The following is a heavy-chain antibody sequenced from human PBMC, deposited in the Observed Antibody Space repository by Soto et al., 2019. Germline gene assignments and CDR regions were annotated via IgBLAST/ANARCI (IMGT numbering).Heavy chain of an antibody. CDR1: GFTFSSYE. Sequence: EVQLVESGGGLVQPGGSLRLSCAASGFTFSSYEMNWVRQAPGKGLEWVSYISSSGSTIYYADSVKGRFTISRDNAKNALYLQMNSLRDEDTAVYYCAREPPYYYGSGKRDDAFDIWGQGTMVTVSS. D-gene: IGHD3-10*01. CDR2: ISSSGSTI. J-gene: IGHJ3*02. CDR3: AREPPYYYGSGKRDDAFDI. V-gene: IGHV3-48*03.